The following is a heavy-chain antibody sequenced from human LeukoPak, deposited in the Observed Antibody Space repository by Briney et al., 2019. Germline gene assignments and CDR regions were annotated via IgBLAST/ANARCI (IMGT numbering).Heavy chain of an antibody. D-gene: IGHD1-26*01. Sequence: GGSLRLPCAASGFTFSSYAMSWVRQAPGKGLEWVSAISGSGGSTYYADSVKGRFTISRDNSKNTLYLQMDSLRAEDTAVYYCAKAEGEEDAFDIWGQGTMVTVSS. V-gene: IGHV3-23*01. CDR1: GFTFSSYA. CDR2: ISGSGGST. CDR3: AKAEGEEDAFDI. J-gene: IGHJ3*02.